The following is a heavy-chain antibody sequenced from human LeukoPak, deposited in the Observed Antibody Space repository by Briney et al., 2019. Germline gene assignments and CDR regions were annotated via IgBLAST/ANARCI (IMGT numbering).Heavy chain of an antibody. V-gene: IGHV4-39*01. CDR3: ARSRIVVVPAANNFDY. D-gene: IGHD2-2*01. Sequence: PSETLSLTCTVSGGSISSSSYYWGWIRQPPGKGLEWIGSIYYSGSTYYNPSLKSRVTISVDTSKNQFSLKLSSVPAVDTAVYYCARSRIVVVPAANNFDYWGQGTLVTVSS. CDR2: IYYSGST. CDR1: GGSISSSSYY. J-gene: IGHJ4*02.